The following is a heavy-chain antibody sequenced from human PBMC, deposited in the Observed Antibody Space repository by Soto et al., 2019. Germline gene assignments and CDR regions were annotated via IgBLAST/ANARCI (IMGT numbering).Heavy chain of an antibody. CDR2: IVPTLRIT. CDR1: GGTSTIYT. D-gene: IGHD1-26*01. CDR3: ATDKYGAGRVGVHS. V-gene: IGHV1-69*08. J-gene: IGHJ5*02. Sequence: QVQLVQSGAEVKKPGASLRVSCETSGGTSTIYTITWVRQAPGQGLQWMGRIVPTLRITNYAQEFQGRLTITADSSTSTAHVGLTSRPSQDTAGYYCATDKYGAGRVGVHSWGQGTLVTVSS.